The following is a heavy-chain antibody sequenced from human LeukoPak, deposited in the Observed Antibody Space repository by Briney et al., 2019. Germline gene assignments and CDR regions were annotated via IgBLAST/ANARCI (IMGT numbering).Heavy chain of an antibody. CDR1: GYTFTGYY. D-gene: IGHD6-19*01. Sequence: ASVKVSCKASGYTFTGYYMHWVRQAPGQGLEWMGWMNPNSGNTGYAQKFQGRVTMTRNTSISTAYMELSSLRSEDTAVYYCANGYSSGWYHYWGQGTLVTVSS. V-gene: IGHV1-8*02. J-gene: IGHJ4*02. CDR3: ANGYSSGWYHY. CDR2: MNPNSGNT.